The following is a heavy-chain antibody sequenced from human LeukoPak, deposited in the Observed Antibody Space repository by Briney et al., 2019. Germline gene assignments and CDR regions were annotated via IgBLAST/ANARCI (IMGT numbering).Heavy chain of an antibody. Sequence: GGSLRLSCAASGFTVNSNYMSWVRQAPGKGLEWVSVIYSGGSTYYADSVKGRFTISRDNSKNTLYLQMNSLRAEDTAVYYCAREIRSGYCSGGSCYGLGDAFDIWGQGTMVTVSS. D-gene: IGHD2-15*01. CDR2: IYSGGST. V-gene: IGHV3-66*01. CDR3: AREIRSGYCSGGSCYGLGDAFDI. CDR1: GFTVNSNY. J-gene: IGHJ3*02.